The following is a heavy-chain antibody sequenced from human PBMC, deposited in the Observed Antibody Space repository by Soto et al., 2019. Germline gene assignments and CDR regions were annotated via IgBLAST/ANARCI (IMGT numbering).Heavy chain of an antibody. V-gene: IGHV3-23*01. CDR2: ISPDSGRS. Sequence: GSLRLSCVASGFSFRRYSMNWVRQAPGKGLEWVSSISPDSGRSDYTASVKGRFIISRDNSKNTLFLEMNSLRPEDTAMYYCAKGESGTTPPYYFDHWGQGVLVTVSS. CDR1: GFSFRRYS. CDR3: AKGESGTTPPYYFDH. D-gene: IGHD1-1*01. J-gene: IGHJ4*02.